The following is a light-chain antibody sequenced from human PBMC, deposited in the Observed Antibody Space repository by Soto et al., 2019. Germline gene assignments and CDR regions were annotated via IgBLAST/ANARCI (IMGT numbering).Light chain of an antibody. V-gene: IGLV2-8*01. CDR3: TSYVGSNIWV. Sequence: QSVLTQPPSASGSPGQSVTISCTGTSSDVGAYKYVSWYQQYPGKAPKLMIYEVSKRPSGVPDRFSGSKSGNTASQTVSGLQAEDEADYYCTSYVGSNIWVFGGGTKVTVL. CDR1: SSDVGAYKY. CDR2: EVS. J-gene: IGLJ3*02.